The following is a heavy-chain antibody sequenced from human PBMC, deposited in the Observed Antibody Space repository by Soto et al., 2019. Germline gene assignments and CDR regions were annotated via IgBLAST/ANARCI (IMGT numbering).Heavy chain of an antibody. Sequence: QVQLVESGGGAVPPGRSLRLSCAGSGFTFSRYDIHWVRQAPGKGLEWVALISYDGSNQYFGDSVKGRFTISRDNSKDTVSLRMNSLRVEDTAVYYCVRDFDNRRGGDAFDIWGRGTMVTVSS. J-gene: IGHJ3*02. V-gene: IGHV3-30*03. CDR1: GFTFSRYD. CDR2: ISYDGSNQ. D-gene: IGHD3-9*01. CDR3: VRDFDNRRGGDAFDI.